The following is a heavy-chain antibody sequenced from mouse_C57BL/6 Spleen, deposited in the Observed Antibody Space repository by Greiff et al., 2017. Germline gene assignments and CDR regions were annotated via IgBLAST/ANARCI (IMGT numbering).Heavy chain of an antibody. CDR3: ARRDGYYWYIDV. CDR2: IYPGDGDT. J-gene: IGHJ1*03. D-gene: IGHD2-3*01. Sequence: QVTLKVSGPELVKPGASVKISCKASGYAFSSSWMNWVKQRPGKGLEWIGRIYPGDGDTNYNGKFKGKATLTADKSSSTAYMQLSSLTSEDSAVYFCARRDGYYWYIDVWGTGTSVTVSS. CDR1: GYAFSSSW. V-gene: IGHV1-82*01.